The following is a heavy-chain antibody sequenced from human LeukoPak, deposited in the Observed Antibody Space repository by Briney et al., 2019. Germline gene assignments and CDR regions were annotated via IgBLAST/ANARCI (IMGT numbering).Heavy chain of an antibody. CDR2: INPNSGGT. D-gene: IGHD3-3*01. CDR1: GYTFTGYY. Sequence: GASVKVSCKASGYTFTGYYMHWVRQAPGQGLEWMGWINPNSGGTNYAQKFQGRVTMAWDTSISTAYMELSRLTSDDTAVYYCARDRADNWDGSGYYPDAFDIWGQGTMVTVS. V-gene: IGHV1-2*02. J-gene: IGHJ3*02. CDR3: ARDRADNWDGSGYYPDAFDI.